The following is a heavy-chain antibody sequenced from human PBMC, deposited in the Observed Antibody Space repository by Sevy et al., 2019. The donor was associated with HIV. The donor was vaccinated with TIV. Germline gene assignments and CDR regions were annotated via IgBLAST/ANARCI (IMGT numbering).Heavy chain of an antibody. V-gene: IGHV1-24*01. CDR2: FDPEDGEI. CDR3: ATGREYYDENSGYFDY. Sequence: ASVKGSCKISGYRLSELSMHWVRQAPGKGLEWMGRFDPEDGEIIYAQKFQGRVTVTEDTSTDTAYMELSRLRSEDTAVYYCATGREYYDENSGYFDYWGPGTLVTVSS. J-gene: IGHJ4*02. D-gene: IGHD3-22*01. CDR1: GYRLSELS.